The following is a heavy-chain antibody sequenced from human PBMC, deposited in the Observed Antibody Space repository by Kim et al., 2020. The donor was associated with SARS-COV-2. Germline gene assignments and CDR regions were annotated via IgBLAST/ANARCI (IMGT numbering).Heavy chain of an antibody. CDR1: GFTFSSYE. Sequence: GGSLRLSCAASGFTFSSYEMTWVRQAPGKGLEWVSYINSSGSTIYYADSVKGRFTISRDNAKNSLYLQMNSLRAEDTAVYYCGRDMSTGIDYWGQGTLVTVSS. J-gene: IGHJ4*02. V-gene: IGHV3-48*03. CDR3: GRDMSTGIDY. CDR2: INSSGSTI. D-gene: IGHD2-8*02.